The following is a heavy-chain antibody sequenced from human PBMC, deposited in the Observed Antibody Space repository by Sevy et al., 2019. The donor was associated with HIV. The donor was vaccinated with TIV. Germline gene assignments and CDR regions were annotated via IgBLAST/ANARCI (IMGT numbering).Heavy chain of an antibody. CDR1: GFTFSSYA. V-gene: IGHV3-23*01. J-gene: IGHJ4*02. CDR2: ISGSGDST. D-gene: IGHD3-10*01. Sequence: GGSLRLSCEASGFTFSSYAMSWVRQAPGKGLEWVSVISGSGDSTYYVDSVKGRFTISRDNSKNTLYLQMNSLRAEDTAVYYCAKEGRGYHGSGSSDYWGQGALVTVSS. CDR3: AKEGRGYHGSGSSDY.